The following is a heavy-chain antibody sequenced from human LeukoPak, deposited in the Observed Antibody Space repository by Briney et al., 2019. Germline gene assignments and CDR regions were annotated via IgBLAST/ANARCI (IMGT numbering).Heavy chain of an antibody. Sequence: SGPTLVKPTQTLTLTCTFSGFSLSTTGVGVAWIRQPPGKALEWLAVHYWNNDKSYSPSLKNRLTITKDTSKNQVVLILTNMDPVVTATYYCAHKGRGSGSYTMWGQGTLVTVSS. V-gene: IGHV2-5*01. CDR3: AHKGRGSGSYTM. CDR2: HYWNNDK. D-gene: IGHD3-10*01. CDR1: GFSLSTTGVG. J-gene: IGHJ4*02.